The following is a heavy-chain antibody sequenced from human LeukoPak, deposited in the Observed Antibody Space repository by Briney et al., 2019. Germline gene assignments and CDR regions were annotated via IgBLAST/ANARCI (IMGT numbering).Heavy chain of an antibody. Sequence: SETLSLTCSVSGGSVNNNLYFWAWIRQPPGKGLKWVGSIHYTGATYYSPSLKSRVTISIDTSKNQFSLRLTSLTATDTAVYYCARMYTDGWYEYWGQEILVTVSS. J-gene: IGHJ4*02. CDR2: IHYTGAT. V-gene: IGHV4-39*01. CDR1: GGSVNNNLYF. CDR3: ARMYTDGWYEY. D-gene: IGHD6-19*01.